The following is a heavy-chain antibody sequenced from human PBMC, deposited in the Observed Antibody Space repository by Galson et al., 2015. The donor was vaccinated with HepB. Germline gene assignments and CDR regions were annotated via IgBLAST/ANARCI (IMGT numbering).Heavy chain of an antibody. Sequence: SLRLSCAASGFTFSDYSMNWVRQAPGKGLEWVSALSAGSHHIYHADSIKGRFAISRDNARNSLYLQMNSLSAEDTAVYYCASEYGSGVMDYWGQGTLVTVSS. CDR3: ASEYGSGVMDY. V-gene: IGHV3-21*01. D-gene: IGHD3-10*01. J-gene: IGHJ4*02. CDR1: GFTFSDYS. CDR2: LSAGSHHI.